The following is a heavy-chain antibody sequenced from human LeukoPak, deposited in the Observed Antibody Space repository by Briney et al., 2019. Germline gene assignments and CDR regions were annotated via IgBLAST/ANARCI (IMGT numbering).Heavy chain of an antibody. J-gene: IGHJ3*02. D-gene: IGHD3-22*01. Sequence: GGSLRLSCAASGFTFSSYAMHWVRQAPGKGLEWVAVISYDGSNKYYADSVKGRFTISRDNAKNSLYLQMNSLRAEDTALYYCARAWFYYEEAFDIWGRGTVVTVSS. CDR2: ISYDGSNK. CDR3: ARAWFYYEEAFDI. CDR1: GFTFSSYA. V-gene: IGHV3-30*04.